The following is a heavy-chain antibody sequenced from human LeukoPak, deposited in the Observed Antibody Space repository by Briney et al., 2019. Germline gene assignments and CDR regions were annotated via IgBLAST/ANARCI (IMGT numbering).Heavy chain of an antibody. Sequence: PSETLSLTCTVSGDSINNWSWIRQPPEKGLERIGYIYYSGTTSYNPSLKGRVTISVDTSKTQFSLKMNSVTAADTAVYYCARLQRITMAGPDYWYFDLWGRGTLVTVSS. V-gene: IGHV4-59*01. CDR3: ARLQRITMAGPDYWYFDL. CDR2: IYYSGTT. D-gene: IGHD3-10*01. CDR1: GDSINN. J-gene: IGHJ2*01.